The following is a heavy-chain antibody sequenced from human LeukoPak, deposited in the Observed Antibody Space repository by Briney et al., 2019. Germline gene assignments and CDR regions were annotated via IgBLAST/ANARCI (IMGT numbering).Heavy chain of an antibody. V-gene: IGHV3-23*01. Sequence: GGSLRLSCAATGFTFSSYAMSWVRQAPGKGLEWVSHISGSGGSTYYADSVKGRFTISRDNSKNTLYLQMNSLRAEDTAVYYCAKGIVGTISAFDIWGQGTMVAVSS. CDR1: GFTFSSYA. J-gene: IGHJ3*02. D-gene: IGHD5-12*01. CDR2: ISGSGGST. CDR3: AKGIVGTISAFDI.